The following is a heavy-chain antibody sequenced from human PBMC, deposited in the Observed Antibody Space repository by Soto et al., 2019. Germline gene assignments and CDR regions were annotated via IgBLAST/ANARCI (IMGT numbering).Heavy chain of an antibody. CDR3: ARHEGGAAADRPLDY. Sequence: QLQLQESGPGLVKPSETLSLTCTVSGGSIRSSTYYWGWIRQPPGKGLEWIGSIYYSGSTHYNPSPKSRGTMSLDTATNQSSLKLKSVSASDTAVYYCARHEGGAAADRPLDYWGQGTLVTVSS. J-gene: IGHJ4*02. CDR1: GGSIRSSTYY. CDR2: IYYSGST. D-gene: IGHD6-13*01. V-gene: IGHV4-39*01.